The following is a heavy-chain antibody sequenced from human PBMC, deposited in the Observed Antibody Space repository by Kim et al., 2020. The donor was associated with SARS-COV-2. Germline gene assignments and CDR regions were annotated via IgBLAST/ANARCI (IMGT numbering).Heavy chain of an antibody. Sequence: GGSLRLSCAASGFTFSSYAMHWVRQAPGKGLEWVAVISYDGSNKYYADSVKGRFTISRDNSKNTLYLQMNSLRAEDTAVYYCASTGYSSSWYWDYFDYWGQGTLVTVSS. D-gene: IGHD6-13*01. CDR1: GFTFSSYA. J-gene: IGHJ4*02. CDR3: ASTGYSSSWYWDYFDY. CDR2: ISYDGSNK. V-gene: IGHV3-30*04.